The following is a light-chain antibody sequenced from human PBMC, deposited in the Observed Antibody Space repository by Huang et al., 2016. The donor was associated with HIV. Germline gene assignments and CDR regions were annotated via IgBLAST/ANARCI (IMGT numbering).Light chain of an antibody. J-gene: IGKJ1*01. V-gene: IGKV4-1*01. Sequence: DIIMTQSPDSLAVSLGERATLNCRSSQSVYSSSTSKDYMAWFQQKPGQPPRLLLFWASTRDAGVPDRFRGSGSGTHFTLTIANLEAEDAAVYYCQQYYSSPQTFGQGTRVEVK. CDR1: QSVYSSSTSKDY. CDR2: WAS. CDR3: QQYYSSPQT.